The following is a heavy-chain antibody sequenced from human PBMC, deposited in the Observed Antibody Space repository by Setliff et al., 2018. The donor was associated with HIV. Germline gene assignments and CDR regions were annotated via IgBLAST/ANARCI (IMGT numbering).Heavy chain of an antibody. J-gene: IGHJ4*02. V-gene: IGHV4-39*07. CDR2: IYYSGST. D-gene: IGHD5-12*01. CDR1: GGSISSSSYY. Sequence: SETLSLTCTVSGGSISSSSYYWGWIRQPPGKGLEWIGSIYYSGSTYYNPSLKSRVTISVDTSKNQFSLKLSSVTAADTAVYYCARGVFSGYDKGIDYWGQGTLVTVSS. CDR3: ARGVFSGYDKGIDY.